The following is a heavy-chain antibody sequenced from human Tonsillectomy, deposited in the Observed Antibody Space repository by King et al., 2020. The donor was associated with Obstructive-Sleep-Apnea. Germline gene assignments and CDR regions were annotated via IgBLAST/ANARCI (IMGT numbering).Heavy chain of an antibody. CDR1: GFTFSNYT. V-gene: IGHV3-30*04. J-gene: IGHJ3*02. CDR3: ASLVGATSWDAFDI. CDR2: ISSDGSNK. Sequence: VQLVESGGGVVQPGRSLKLSCAASGFTFSNYTMHWVRLAPGKGLEWVAVISSDGSNKYYADSVKGRFTISRDNSKNTLYLRMNSLRAADTAVYYCASLVGATSWDAFDIWGQGTVVSVSS. D-gene: IGHD1-26*01.